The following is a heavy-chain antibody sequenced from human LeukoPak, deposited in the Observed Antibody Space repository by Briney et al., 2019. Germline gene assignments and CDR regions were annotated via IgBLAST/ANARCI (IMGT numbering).Heavy chain of an antibody. D-gene: IGHD6-6*01. V-gene: IGHV4-39*07. CDR3: ARVGWGDAAAHPNWLDP. J-gene: IGHJ5*02. CDR2: GNT. CDR1: GGSISSGSYY. Sequence: PSETLSLTCTVSGGSISSGSYYWGWIRQPPGTGLEWINGNTAYNPSLRSRVTISIDTSKSQFSLRLNSVTAADTAVYYCARVGWGDAAAHPNWLDPWGQGTLVTVPS.